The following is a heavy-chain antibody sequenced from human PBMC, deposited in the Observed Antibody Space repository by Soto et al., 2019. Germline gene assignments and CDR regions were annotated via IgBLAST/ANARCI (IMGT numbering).Heavy chain of an antibody. V-gene: IGHV4-31*01. CDR1: GDSISSGGYY. Sequence: QVKLQESGPGLVKPSQTLSLTCSVSGDSISSGGYYWNWIRQHPGKGLEWIGSIYYSGSTYYNTSLKSQVTISVDTSKNQISLELSAVTAADTAMYYFAIDGALGYRGSNWFHPWCQGTLVTVSS. CDR3: AIDGALGYRGSNWFHP. CDR2: IYYSGST. D-gene: IGHD5-12*01. J-gene: IGHJ5*02.